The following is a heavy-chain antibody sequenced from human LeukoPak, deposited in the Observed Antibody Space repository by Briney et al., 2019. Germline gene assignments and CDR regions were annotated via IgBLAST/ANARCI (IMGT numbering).Heavy chain of an antibody. CDR1: GGSISSGDYY. D-gene: IGHD1-26*01. CDR3: ARHEVGATRSYFDY. J-gene: IGHJ4*02. CDR2: IYYSGST. V-gene: IGHV4-39*01. Sequence: SETLSLTCTVSGGSISSGDYYWSWIRQPPGKGLEWIGYIYYSGSTYYNPSLKSRVTISVDTSKNQFSLKLSSVTAADTAVYYCARHEVGATRSYFDYWGQGTLVTVSS.